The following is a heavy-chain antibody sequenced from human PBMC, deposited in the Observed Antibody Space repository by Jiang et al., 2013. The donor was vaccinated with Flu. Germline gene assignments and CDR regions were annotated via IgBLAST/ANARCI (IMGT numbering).Heavy chain of an antibody. V-gene: IGHV1-2*02. D-gene: IGHD1-7*01. CDR1: GYTFIGYY. Sequence: EVKKPGASVKVSCKASGYTFIGYYMHWVRQAPGQGLEWMGWINPNSGGTNYAQNFQGRVTMTRDTSISTAYMELSRLTSDDTAIYYCARVSSGTTSTPDDYWGQGTLVTVSS. CDR3: ARVSSGTTSTPDDY. J-gene: IGHJ4*02. CDR2: INPNSGGT.